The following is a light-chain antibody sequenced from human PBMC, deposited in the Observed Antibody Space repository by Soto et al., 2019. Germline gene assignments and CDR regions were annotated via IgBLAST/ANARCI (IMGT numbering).Light chain of an antibody. V-gene: IGLV2-23*02. J-gene: IGLJ2*01. CDR2: EVN. Sequence: QSVLTQPASVSGSPGQSITISCTGTNGDVGSYDLVSWYQRYPGEAPKLIIYEVNKRPSGISNRFSGSKSGNTASLTISGLRAEDEAEYDCCSYAGSNSLIFGGGTQLTVL. CDR3: CSYAGSNSLI. CDR1: NGDVGSYDL.